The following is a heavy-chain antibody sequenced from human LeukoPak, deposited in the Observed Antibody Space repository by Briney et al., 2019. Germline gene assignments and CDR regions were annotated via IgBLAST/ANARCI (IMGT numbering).Heavy chain of an antibody. CDR1: GFTFSSYA. V-gene: IGHV3-23*01. CDR3: ARGGNFYDY. D-gene: IGHD3-10*01. J-gene: IGHJ4*02. Sequence: GGSLRLSCAASGFTFSSYAMSWVRQAPGKGLEWVSAISGSGGSTYYADSVKGRFIISRDNAKNSVYLQMNSLRAEDTGVYYCARGGNFYDYWGQGSLVTVSS. CDR2: ISGSGGST.